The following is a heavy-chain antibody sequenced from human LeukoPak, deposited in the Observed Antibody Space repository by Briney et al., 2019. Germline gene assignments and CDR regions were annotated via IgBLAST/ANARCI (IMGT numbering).Heavy chain of an antibody. CDR3: ARGGAAAGWAKNDY. V-gene: IGHV3-21*01. J-gene: IGHJ4*02. Sequence: KPGGSLRLSCAASGFTFSSYSMNWVRQAPGKGLEWVSSISSSSSYIYYADSVKGRFTISRDNAKNSLYLQMNSLRAEDTAVYYCARGGAAAGWAKNDYWGQGTLVTVSS. D-gene: IGHD6-13*01. CDR2: ISSSSSYI. CDR1: GFTFSSYS.